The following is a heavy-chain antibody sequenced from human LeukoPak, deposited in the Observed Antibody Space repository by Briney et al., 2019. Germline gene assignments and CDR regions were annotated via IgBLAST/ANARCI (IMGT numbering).Heavy chain of an antibody. CDR2: IFFSQSVTDI. D-gene: IGHD2-21*01. J-gene: IGHJ2*01. V-gene: IGHV4-4*07. Sequence: SETLSLTCTVSSGPISGFYWSWVRRPAGKRLEWIGRIFFSQSVTDINYNPSLKSRTTISVDESKDQVSLNLFSATAADTAIYFCVRKMRHGEWYFDLWGRGTLVTVSS. CDR1: SGPISGFY. CDR3: VRKMRHGEWYFDL.